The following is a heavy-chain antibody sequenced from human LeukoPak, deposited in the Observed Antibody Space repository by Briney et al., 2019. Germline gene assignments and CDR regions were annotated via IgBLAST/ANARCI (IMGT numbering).Heavy chain of an antibody. V-gene: IGHV3-30-3*01. CDR3: AREGIYFDY. J-gene: IGHJ4*02. CDR1: GCTFSSYS. CDR2: ISKDGSNK. D-gene: IGHD3-10*01. Sequence: PGGSLILCCAASGCTFSSYSRHWVRQAPGKGLELVAVISKDGSNKYCADSLKGRITISRDNSKNTFYLQMNSLRAEDTAVYYCAREGIYFDYWGQGTLVTVSS.